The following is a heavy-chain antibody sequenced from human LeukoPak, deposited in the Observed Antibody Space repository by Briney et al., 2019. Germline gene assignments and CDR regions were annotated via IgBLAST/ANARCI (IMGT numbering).Heavy chain of an antibody. J-gene: IGHJ4*02. V-gene: IGHV3-48*02. CDR3: ARDSILRLGELTFDY. Sequence: GGSLRLSCAASGFTFSSYSMNWVRRAPGKGLEWVSYISSSSSTIYYADSVKGRFTISRDNAKNSLYLQMNSLRDEDTAVYYCARDSILRLGELTFDYWGQGTLVTVSS. D-gene: IGHD3-16*01. CDR1: GFTFSSYS. CDR2: ISSSSSTI.